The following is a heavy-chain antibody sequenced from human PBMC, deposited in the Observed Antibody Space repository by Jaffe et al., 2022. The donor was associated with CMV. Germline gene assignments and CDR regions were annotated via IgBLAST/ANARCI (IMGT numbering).Heavy chain of an antibody. J-gene: IGHJ4*02. D-gene: IGHD3-10*01. CDR2: IGASGSNI. CDR3: AKRNGRDYGHGFDY. CDR1: GFTFNTYA. V-gene: IGHV3-23*01. Sequence: EVQLLESGGGLVQPGGSLRLSCAASGFTFNTYAMTWVRQAPGRGPEWVSAIGASGSNIYYADSVKGRFTISRDSSKNTLYLQMNSLRVEDTAVYYCAKRNGRDYGHGFDYWGQGILVTVSS.